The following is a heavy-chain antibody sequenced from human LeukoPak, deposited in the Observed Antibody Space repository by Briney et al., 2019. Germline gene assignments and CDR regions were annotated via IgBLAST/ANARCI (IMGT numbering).Heavy chain of an antibody. CDR3: ARGGLRSSGWYAAFDF. D-gene: IGHD6-19*01. J-gene: IGHJ3*01. Sequence: ASVKVSCKASGYTFTGYYMHWVRQAPGQGLEWMGWINPNSGGTNFAQRFQGRVTMTGDTSISTAYMELSRLTSDDTAVYYCARGGLRSSGWYAAFDFWGQGTMVTVSS. CDR1: GYTFTGYY. V-gene: IGHV1-2*02. CDR2: INPNSGGT.